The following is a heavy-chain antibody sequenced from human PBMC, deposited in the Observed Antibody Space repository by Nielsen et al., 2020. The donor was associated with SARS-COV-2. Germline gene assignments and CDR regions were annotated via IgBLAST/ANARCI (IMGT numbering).Heavy chain of an antibody. D-gene: IGHD5-12*01. CDR3: VRQIYSGYDYGDAFDI. J-gene: IGHJ3*02. CDR1: GFSISSSSYY. CDR2: IYYSGGT. Sequence: SETLSLTCTVSGFSISSSSYYWGWIRPPPGKGLAWIGCIYYSGGTYYNPSLKSRLTISVDTSKNQFQLKLSSVTDADTAVYYCVRQIYSGYDYGDAFDIWGQGTMVTVSS. V-gene: IGHV4-39*01.